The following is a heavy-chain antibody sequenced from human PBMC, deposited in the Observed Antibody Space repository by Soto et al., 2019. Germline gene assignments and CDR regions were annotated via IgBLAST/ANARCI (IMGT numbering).Heavy chain of an antibody. CDR3: ERAQYLADDVFDI. J-gene: IGHJ3*02. CDR2: INSDGINT. D-gene: IGHD2-2*01. Sequence: VQLVESGGGLVQPGGSLRLSCTASGFTFSSYWMHWVRQAPGKGLVWVSRINSDGINTSHADSVKGRFTISRDNAKSTLYLQMNSLRAEDTAVYYCERAQYLADDVFDIWGRGTVVTVSS. CDR1: GFTFSSYW. V-gene: IGHV3-74*01.